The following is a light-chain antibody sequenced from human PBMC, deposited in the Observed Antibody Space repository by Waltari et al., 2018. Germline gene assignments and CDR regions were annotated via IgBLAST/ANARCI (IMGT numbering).Light chain of an antibody. Sequence: SYELTLPPSVSVSPGQTARITCSGHELPRKYAYWFQQKSGQAPRLVIYEDTKRPSGIPERFSGSSSGTVATLTITGAQVDDEADYYCYSSDSTGLRVFGGGTTVVVL. CDR2: EDT. V-gene: IGLV3-10*01. CDR3: YSSDSTGLRV. J-gene: IGLJ1*01. CDR1: ELPRKY.